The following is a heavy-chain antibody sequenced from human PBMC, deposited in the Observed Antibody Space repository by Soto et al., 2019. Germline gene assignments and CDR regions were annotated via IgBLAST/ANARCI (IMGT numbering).Heavy chain of an antibody. D-gene: IGHD6-6*01. CDR3: ARLRRPSIAARPEVWFDP. J-gene: IGHJ5*02. CDR1: GGSISSSSYY. V-gene: IGHV4-39*01. CDR2: IYYSGST. Sequence: QLQLQESGPGLVKPSETLSLTCTVSGGSISSSSYYWGWIRQPPGKGLEWIGSIYYSGSTYYNPSPKSCVNISVDTSKNQFSLKLSSVTAADTAVYYCARLRRPSIAARPEVWFDPWGQGTLVTVSS.